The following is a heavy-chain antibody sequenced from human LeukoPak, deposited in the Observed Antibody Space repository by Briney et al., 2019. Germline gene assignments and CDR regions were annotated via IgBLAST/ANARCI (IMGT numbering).Heavy chain of an antibody. J-gene: IGHJ3*02. V-gene: IGHV1-8*03. D-gene: IGHD3-22*01. CDR3: ARKFRYYDSSGYYYDAFDI. CDR2: MNPNSGNT. CDR1: GYTFTSYD. Sequence: ASVKVSRKASGYTFTSYDINWVRQATGQGLEWMGWMNPNSGNTGYAQKFQGRVTITRNTSISTAYMELSSLRSEDTAVYYCARKFRYYDSSGYYYDAFDIWGQGTMVTVSS.